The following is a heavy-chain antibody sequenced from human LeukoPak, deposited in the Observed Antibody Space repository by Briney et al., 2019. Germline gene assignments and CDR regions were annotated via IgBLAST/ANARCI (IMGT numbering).Heavy chain of an antibody. Sequence: SETLSLTCTVSGGSISSSSYYWGWIRQPPGKGLEWIGSIYYSGSTYYNPSLKSRVTISVDTSKNQFSLKLSSVTAADTAVYYCATSYYYDSSGYYYFDYWGQGTLVTVSS. CDR1: GGSISSSSYY. CDR2: IYYSGST. D-gene: IGHD3-22*01. CDR3: ATSYYYDSSGYYYFDY. J-gene: IGHJ4*02. V-gene: IGHV4-39*01.